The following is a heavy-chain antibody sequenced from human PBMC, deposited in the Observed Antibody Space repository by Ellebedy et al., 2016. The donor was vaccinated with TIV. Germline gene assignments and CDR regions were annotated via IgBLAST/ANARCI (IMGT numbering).Heavy chain of an antibody. D-gene: IGHD1-26*01. J-gene: IGHJ4*02. CDR1: GYTFTGHY. V-gene: IGHV1-2*02. Sequence: AASVKVSCKASGYTFTGHYMHWVRQAPGQGLEWMGWINPNSGGTNYAQKFQGRVTMTRDTSISTAYMELSRLRSDDTAVYYCAREGSGSYGHHYWGQGTLVTVSS. CDR3: AREGSGSYGHHY. CDR2: INPNSGGT.